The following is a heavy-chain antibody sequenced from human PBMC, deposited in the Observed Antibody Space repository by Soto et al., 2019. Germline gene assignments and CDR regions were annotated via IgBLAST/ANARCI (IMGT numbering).Heavy chain of an antibody. CDR1: GGSISSYY. Sequence: PSETLSLTCTVSGGSISSYYWSWIRQPPGKGLEWIGYIYYSGSTNYNPSLKSRVTISVDTSKNQFSLKLSSVTAADTAVYYCARMGERFCSGGSCYFDAIDIWGQGTMVTVSS. J-gene: IGHJ3*02. CDR2: IYYSGST. D-gene: IGHD2-15*01. CDR3: ARMGERFCSGGSCYFDAIDI. V-gene: IGHV4-59*08.